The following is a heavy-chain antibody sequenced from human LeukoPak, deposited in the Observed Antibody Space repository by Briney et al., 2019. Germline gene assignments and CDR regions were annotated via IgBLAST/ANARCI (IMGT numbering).Heavy chain of an antibody. J-gene: IGHJ4*02. D-gene: IGHD3-22*01. CDR3: AREDYYDRDRPLDY. V-gene: IGHV1-69*04. Sequence: SVKVSCKASGGTFSSYTISWVRQAPGQGLEWMGRIIPILSIANYAQKFQGRVTITADKSTSTAYMELSSLRSEDTAVYYCAREDYYDRDRPLDYWGQGTLVTVSS. CDR2: IIPILSIA. CDR1: GGTFSSYT.